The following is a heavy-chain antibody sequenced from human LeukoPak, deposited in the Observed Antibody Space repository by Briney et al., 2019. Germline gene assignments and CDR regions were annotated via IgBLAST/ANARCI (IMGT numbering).Heavy chain of an antibody. Sequence: GGSLRLSCVASGFXFDDYGISWVRQAPGKGREWVSGINWNGGSTGYADSVKGRFTISRDNAKNSLYLRMNSLRAEDTALYYCARGGSTGWYSFDYWGQGTLVTVSS. CDR3: ARGGSTGWYSFDY. J-gene: IGHJ4*02. CDR2: INWNGGST. V-gene: IGHV3-20*04. D-gene: IGHD6-19*01. CDR1: GFXFDDYG.